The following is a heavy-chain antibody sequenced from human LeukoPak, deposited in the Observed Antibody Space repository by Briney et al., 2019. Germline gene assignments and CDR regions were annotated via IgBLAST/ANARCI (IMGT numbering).Heavy chain of an antibody. CDR3: ARGSSGSTYYYMDV. CDR2: ISGSGGST. V-gene: IGHV3-23*01. Sequence: GGSLRLSCAASGFTFSSYAMTWVRQAPGTGLEWVSGISGSGGSTYYADSVKGRFTISRDDSKNTLYLQMNSLRAEDTAVYYCARGSSGSTYYYMDVWGKGTTVTVSS. J-gene: IGHJ6*03. CDR1: GFTFSSYA. D-gene: IGHD3-22*01.